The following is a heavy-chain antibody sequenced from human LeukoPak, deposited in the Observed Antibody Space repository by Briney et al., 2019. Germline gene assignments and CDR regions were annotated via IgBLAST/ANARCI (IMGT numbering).Heavy chain of an antibody. D-gene: IGHD3-10*01. J-gene: IGHJ3*02. CDR1: GGSISTSNYY. CDR3: ARETLTYGSGSYYNAFDI. V-gene: IGHV4-39*07. CDR2: IFYSGST. Sequence: SETLSLTCTVSGGSISTSNYYWGWIRQPPGKGLEWIGNIFYSGSTYYSPSLRSRVTMSVDTSKNQFSLKLSSVTAADTAVYYCARETLTYGSGSYYNAFDIWGQGTMVTVSS.